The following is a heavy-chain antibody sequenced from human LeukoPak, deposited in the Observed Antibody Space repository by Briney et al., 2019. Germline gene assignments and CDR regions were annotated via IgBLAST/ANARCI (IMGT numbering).Heavy chain of an antibody. Sequence: PGGSLRLSCAASEFTFSSYAMHWVRQAPGKGLEWVAVISYDGSNKYYADSVKGRFTISRDNSKNTLYLQMNSLRAEDTAVYYCARDCRSAGYYYYYGMDVWGQGTTVTVSS. J-gene: IGHJ6*02. D-gene: IGHD2-15*01. V-gene: IGHV3-30-3*01. CDR2: ISYDGSNK. CDR3: ARDCRSAGYYYYYGMDV. CDR1: EFTFSSYA.